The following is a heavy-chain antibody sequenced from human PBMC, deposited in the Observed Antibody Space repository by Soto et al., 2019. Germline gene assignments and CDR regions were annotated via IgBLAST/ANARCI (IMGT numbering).Heavy chain of an antibody. V-gene: IGHV3-23*01. CDR2: ISCSEHSGT. CDR1: GFAVTSDS. D-gene: IGHD2-15*01. Sequence: PGXCVRLACEACGFAVTSDSIIWVHQAPGKGLEWVASISCSEHSGTFYADSVKGRFNISRDNSKNTLFLQMNSLRAEDTAVYYCAKGRIGSCYSGLAYWGPGTLVPVSS. CDR3: AKGRIGSCYSGLAY. J-gene: IGHJ4*02.